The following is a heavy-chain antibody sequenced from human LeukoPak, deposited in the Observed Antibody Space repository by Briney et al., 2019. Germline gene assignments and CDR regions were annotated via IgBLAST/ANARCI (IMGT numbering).Heavy chain of an antibody. J-gene: IGHJ4*02. Sequence: ASVKVSCKXSGYTFTGYYMHWVRQAPGQGLEWMGRINPNSGGTNYAQKFQGRVTMTRDTSISTAYMELSRLRSDDTAVYYCARAYCSGGSCYVSDYWGQGTLVTVSS. CDR1: GYTFTGYY. CDR2: INPNSGGT. CDR3: ARAYCSGGSCYVSDY. V-gene: IGHV1-2*06. D-gene: IGHD2-15*01.